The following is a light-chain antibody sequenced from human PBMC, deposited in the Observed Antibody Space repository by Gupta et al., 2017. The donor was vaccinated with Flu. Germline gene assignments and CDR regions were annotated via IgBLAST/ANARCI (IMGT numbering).Light chain of an antibody. CDR1: NIGRKN. V-gene: IGLV3-21*02. CDR3: QVWDSSSDHYV. Sequence: SYVLTQPPSVSVAPGQPARVTCGESNIGRKNVHVYQQKPGQAPVLVVYEDSDRPSGIPERFSGSNSENTATLTISRVEAGDEADYYCQVWDSSSDHYVFGTGTKVTVL. CDR2: EDS. J-gene: IGLJ1*01.